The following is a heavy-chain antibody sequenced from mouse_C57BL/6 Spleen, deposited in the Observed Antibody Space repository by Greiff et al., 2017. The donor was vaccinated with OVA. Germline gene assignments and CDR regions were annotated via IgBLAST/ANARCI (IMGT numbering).Heavy chain of an antibody. CDR1: GYAFSSSW. V-gene: IGHV1-82*01. D-gene: IGHD4-1*02. Sequence: QVQLQQSGPELVKPGASVKISCKASGYAFSSSWMNWVKQRPGQGLEWIGRIYPGDGDTNYNGKFKGKATLTADKSSSTAYMQLSSLTSEDSAVYFCARSPTGYYFDYWGQGTTLTVSS. J-gene: IGHJ2*01. CDR2: IYPGDGDT. CDR3: ARSPTGYYFDY.